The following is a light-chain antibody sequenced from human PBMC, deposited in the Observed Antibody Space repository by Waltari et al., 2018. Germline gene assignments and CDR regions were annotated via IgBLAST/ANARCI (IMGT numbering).Light chain of an antibody. J-gene: IGKJ2*01. CDR1: QSSSTN. CDR2: DTS. Sequence: EIVMTQSPAILSMSPGTRATLSCRASQSSSTNLAWYQQRPGQAPRLLIDDTSTRATGIPVKFSGSGSGTVFTLTISDLQPEDFAVYYCQQYNNWPPLYTFGQGTKLDIK. V-gene: IGKV3-15*01. CDR3: QQYNNWPPLYT.